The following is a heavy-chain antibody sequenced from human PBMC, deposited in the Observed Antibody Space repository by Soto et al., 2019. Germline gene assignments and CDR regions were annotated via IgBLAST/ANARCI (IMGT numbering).Heavy chain of an antibody. CDR1: GGTFSSYA. D-gene: IGHD2-2*01. V-gene: IGHV1-69*13. Sequence: ASVKLSCKASGGTFSSYAISWVRQAPGQGLEWGGGIIPIFGTAHYAQKLQGRVTITADESTSTAYIELSSLRCEDTAVYYCARNDHRRYCSSTSCYAFAYWGQ. CDR3: ARNDHRRYCSSTSCYAFAY. CDR2: IIPIFGTA. J-gene: IGHJ4*02.